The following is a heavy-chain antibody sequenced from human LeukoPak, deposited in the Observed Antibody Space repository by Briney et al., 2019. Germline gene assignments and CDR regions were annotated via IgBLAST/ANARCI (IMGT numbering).Heavy chain of an antibody. V-gene: IGHV3-23*01. Sequence: GGSLRPSCAASGFTFSSYAMTWVRQAPGKGLEWVSAISGGGDITSYADSVKGRFTISRDNSKNTLYLQMNSLRAEDTAVYYCVKSPLNLGYCSGGSCHYFDYWGQGTLVTVSS. CDR2: ISGGGDIT. J-gene: IGHJ4*02. CDR3: VKSPLNLGYCSGGSCHYFDY. CDR1: GFTFSSYA. D-gene: IGHD2-15*01.